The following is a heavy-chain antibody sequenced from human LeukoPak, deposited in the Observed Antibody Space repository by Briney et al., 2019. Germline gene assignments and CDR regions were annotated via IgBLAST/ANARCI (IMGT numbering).Heavy chain of an antibody. J-gene: IGHJ4*02. D-gene: IGHD1-26*01. CDR2: ISSSSSYT. V-gene: IGHV3-11*03. CDR3: ARTSEWELLDYFDY. Sequence: GGSLRLSCAASGFTFSDYYMSWIRQAPGKGLEWVSYISSSSSYTNYADSVKGRFAISRDNAKNSLYLQMNSLRAEATAVYYCARTSEWELLDYFDYWGQGTLVTVSS. CDR1: GFTFSDYY.